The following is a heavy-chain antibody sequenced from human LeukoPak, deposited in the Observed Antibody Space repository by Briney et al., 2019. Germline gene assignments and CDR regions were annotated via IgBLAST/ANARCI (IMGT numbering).Heavy chain of an antibody. D-gene: IGHD3-10*01. J-gene: IGHJ3*01. Sequence: SETLSLTCIVSGTSMSGYYWTWIRQPPGKGPEWIGEINHSGSTKYIPSLKSRLTISVDTSKNQFSLKLTSVTAADTAVYYCARVDGFGESPLDAFDVWGQGTMVTISS. CDR1: GTSMSGYY. CDR3: ARVDGFGESPLDAFDV. V-gene: IGHV4-34*01. CDR2: INHSGST.